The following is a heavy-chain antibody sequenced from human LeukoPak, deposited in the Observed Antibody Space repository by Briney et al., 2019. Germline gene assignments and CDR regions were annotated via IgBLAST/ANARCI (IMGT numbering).Heavy chain of an antibody. V-gene: IGHV4-59*01. Sequence: SETLSLTCTVSGGSISSYYWSWIRQPPGKGLEWIGYIYYSGSTNYNPSLKSRVTISVDTSKNQFSLKLGSVTAADTAVYYCARGGWFLEGESDYWGQGTLVTVSS. CDR3: ARGGWFLEGESDY. CDR2: IYYSGST. CDR1: GGSISSYY. J-gene: IGHJ4*02. D-gene: IGHD3-3*01.